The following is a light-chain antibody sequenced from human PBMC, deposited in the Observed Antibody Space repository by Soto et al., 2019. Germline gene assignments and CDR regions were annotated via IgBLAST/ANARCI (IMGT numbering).Light chain of an antibody. J-gene: IGKJ4*01. V-gene: IGKV3D-20*02. CDR3: QQRSNWTLT. CDR1: QRVTSNY. Sequence: PATLSVSPGEGATLSCRASQRVTSNYLAWYQQKPGKAPRLLIHGISSRATGVPDRFSGSGSGTDCTLTISRLEPEDVAVYYCQQRSNWTLTLGGGTKVDIK. CDR2: GIS.